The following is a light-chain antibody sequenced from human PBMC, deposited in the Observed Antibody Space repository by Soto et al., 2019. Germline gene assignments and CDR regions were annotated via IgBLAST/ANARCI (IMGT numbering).Light chain of an antibody. CDR3: QPYNNWPLT. Sequence: DIQITHSPSSLSASVLYRVTIACQASQDISNYLHWYQQKPGKAPKLLIYDASNLETGVPSRFSGSGSGTDFTFTINSLQSEDFAVYYCQPYNNWPLTFGGGTKVDIK. J-gene: IGKJ4*01. V-gene: IGKV1-33*01. CDR1: QDISNY. CDR2: DAS.